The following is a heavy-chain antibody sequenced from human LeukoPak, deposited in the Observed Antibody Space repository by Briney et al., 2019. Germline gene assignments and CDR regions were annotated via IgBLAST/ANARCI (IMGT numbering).Heavy chain of an antibody. D-gene: IGHD2-21*02. CDR2: LSGSGVNT. CDR3: ARVWVTADLYYYYYMDV. Sequence: GGSLRLSCAASGFTFSSYAMSWVRQAPGKGLEWVSVLSGSGVNTYYADSVKGRFTLSRDNSKNTLYLQMNSLRAEDTAVYYCARVWVTADLYYYYYMDVWGKGTTVTISS. V-gene: IGHV3-23*01. CDR1: GFTFSSYA. J-gene: IGHJ6*03.